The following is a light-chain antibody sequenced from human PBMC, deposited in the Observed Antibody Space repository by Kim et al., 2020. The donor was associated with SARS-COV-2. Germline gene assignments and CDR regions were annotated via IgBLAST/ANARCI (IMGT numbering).Light chain of an antibody. J-gene: IGLJ1*01. CDR2: GKN. V-gene: IGLV3-19*01. Sequence: SSELTQDSAVSVALGQTVRITCQGDSLRSYYASWYQQKPGQAPVLVIYGKNNRPSGIPDRFSGSSSGNTASLTITGAQAEDEADYYCNSRDSSGNHHYVFGTGTKVTVL. CDR1: SLRSYY. CDR3: NSRDSSGNHHYV.